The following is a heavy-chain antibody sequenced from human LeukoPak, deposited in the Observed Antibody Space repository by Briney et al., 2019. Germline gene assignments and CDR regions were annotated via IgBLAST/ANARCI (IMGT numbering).Heavy chain of an antibody. Sequence: SETLSLTCAVSGGSISSGGYSWSWIRQPPGKGLEWIGYIYHSGSTYYNPSLKSRVTISVDRSKNQFSLKLSSVTAADTAVYYCARVGEMATIDYWGQGTLVTVSS. CDR2: IYHSGST. J-gene: IGHJ4*02. CDR3: ARVGEMATIDY. CDR1: GGSISSGGYS. D-gene: IGHD5-24*01. V-gene: IGHV4-30-2*01.